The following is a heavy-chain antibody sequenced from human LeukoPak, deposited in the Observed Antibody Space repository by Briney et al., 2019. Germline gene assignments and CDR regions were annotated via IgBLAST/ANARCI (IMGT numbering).Heavy chain of an antibody. J-gene: IGHJ6*02. CDR2: ILYDGSNK. D-gene: IGHD1-7*01. V-gene: IGHV3-30-3*01. CDR3: ARELELRLGVEVYYYYGMDV. CDR1: GFTFSSYA. Sequence: PGRSLRLSCAASGFTFSSYAMHWVRQAPGKGLEWVAVILYDGSNKYYADSVKGRFTISRDNSKNTLYLQMNSLRAEDTAVYYCARELELRLGVEVYYYYGMDVWGQGTTVTVSS.